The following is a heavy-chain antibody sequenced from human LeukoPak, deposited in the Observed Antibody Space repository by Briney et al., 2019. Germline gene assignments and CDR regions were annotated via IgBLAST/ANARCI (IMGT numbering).Heavy chain of an antibody. D-gene: IGHD6-13*01. J-gene: IGHJ2*01. V-gene: IGHV3-48*02. CDR3: ARVAYSSTWHCYFDL. CDR1: GFTFISYS. Sequence: GGSLRLSCAASGFTFISYSMNWVRQAPGKGLEWVSYISSSSTTIHFADSVEGRFTISRDNAKSSLYLQMNSLRDEDTAVYYCARVAYSSTWHCYFDLWGQGTMVTVSS. CDR2: ISSSSTTI.